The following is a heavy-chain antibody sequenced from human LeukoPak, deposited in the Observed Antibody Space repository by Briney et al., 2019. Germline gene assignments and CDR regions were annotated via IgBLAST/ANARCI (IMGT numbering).Heavy chain of an antibody. CDR2: INWNGGGT. CDR3: EEHMRATNTYSFFGLDV. CDR1: GFTFKDYG. Sequence: GRSLRLSCAASGFTFKDYGMHWVRHPPGKGLEWVSSINWNGGGTDYADSVKGRFTISRDNAKNSLYLQLSSLRPEDTALYYCEEHMRATNTYSFFGLDVWGQGTTVTVSS. V-gene: IGHV3-9*01. J-gene: IGHJ6*02. D-gene: IGHD1-26*01.